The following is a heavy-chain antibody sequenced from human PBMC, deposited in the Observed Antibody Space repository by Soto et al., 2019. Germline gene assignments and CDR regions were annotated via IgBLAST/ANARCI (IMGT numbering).Heavy chain of an antibody. D-gene: IGHD2-21*01. Sequence: EVQLVESGGGLVQPGGSLRLSCAASGFTFSNYWMYWVRQAPGKGLVWVSRVNNDGTDTTHADSVKGRFTISRDNAENTLYLPMNSLSAEDTAVYYCARGGLHHALDVWGQGSTVTVSS. V-gene: IGHV3-74*03. J-gene: IGHJ6*02. CDR3: ARGGLHHALDV. CDR2: VNNDGTDT. CDR1: GFTFSNYW.